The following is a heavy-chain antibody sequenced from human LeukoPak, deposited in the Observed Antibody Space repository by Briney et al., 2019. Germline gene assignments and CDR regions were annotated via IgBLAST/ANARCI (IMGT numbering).Heavy chain of an antibody. CDR3: ARGQVWYQLLYDYFDY. Sequence: GGSPRLSCAASGFTFSNYNMNWVRQAPGKGLEWVSSFLSSSSYIYYADSVKGRFTISRDNAKNSLYLQMNSLRAEDTAVYYCARGQVWYQLLYDYFDYWGQGTLVTVSS. D-gene: IGHD2-2*02. J-gene: IGHJ4*02. CDR2: FLSSSSYI. V-gene: IGHV3-21*01. CDR1: GFTFSNYN.